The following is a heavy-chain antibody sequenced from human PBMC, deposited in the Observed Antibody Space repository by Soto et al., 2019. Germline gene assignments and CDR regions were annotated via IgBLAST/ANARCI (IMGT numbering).Heavy chain of an antibody. D-gene: IGHD3-16*02. CDR1: GFTFSSYA. J-gene: IGHJ5*02. CDR2: ISSNGGST. CDR3: ARENLGELSSWFDP. Sequence: GGSLRLSCAASGFTFSSYAMHWVRQAPGKGLECVSAISSNGGSTYYANSVKGRFTISRDNSKNTLYLQMGSLRAEDMAVYYCARENLGELSSWFDPWGQGTLVTVSS. V-gene: IGHV3-64*01.